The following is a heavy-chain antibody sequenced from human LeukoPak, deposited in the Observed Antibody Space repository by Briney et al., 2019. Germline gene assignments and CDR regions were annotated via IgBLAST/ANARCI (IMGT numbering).Heavy chain of an antibody. CDR2: IYPADSDT. CDR1: GDVFTTSW. D-gene: IGHD3-22*01. V-gene: IGHV5-51*01. CDR3: ARSHRGHDNYFDY. Sequence: GESLKISCKGSGDVFTTSWIGWVRQMPGKGLEWMGIIYPADSDTRYSPSFQGQVTMSADKSISTAYLQWSSLKASDTAMYYCARSHRGHDNYFDYWGQGTLVTVSS. J-gene: IGHJ4*02.